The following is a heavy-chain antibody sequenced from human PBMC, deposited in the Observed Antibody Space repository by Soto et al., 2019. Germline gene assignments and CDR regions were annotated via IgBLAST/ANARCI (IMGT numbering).Heavy chain of an antibody. J-gene: IGHJ4*02. D-gene: IGHD3-16*02. CDR2: INAGNGNT. Sequence: APVKVCWKDCGYTFTSYSRHWVRQATGQRLEWMGWINAGNGNTKYSQKFQGRVTITRDTSVSTAYMELSSLRSEDTAVYYCARFRQTLSISPGIDYWGQGTLVTVSS. CDR3: ARFRQTLSISPGIDY. V-gene: IGHV1-3*01. CDR1: GYTFTSYS.